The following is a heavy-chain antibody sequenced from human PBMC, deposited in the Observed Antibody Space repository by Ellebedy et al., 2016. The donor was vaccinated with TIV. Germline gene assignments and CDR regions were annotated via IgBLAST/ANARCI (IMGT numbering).Heavy chain of an antibody. V-gene: IGHV3-53*01. CDR2: IYSGGST. Sequence: PGGSLRLSCAASGFTVSSNYMSWVRQAPGKGLEWVSVIYSGGSTYYADSVKGRFTISRDNSKNTLYLQMNSLRAEDTAVYYCARTYYDILTGYSKGYYFDYWGQGTLVTVSS. D-gene: IGHD3-9*01. CDR3: ARTYYDILTGYSKGYYFDY. J-gene: IGHJ4*02. CDR1: GFTVSSNY.